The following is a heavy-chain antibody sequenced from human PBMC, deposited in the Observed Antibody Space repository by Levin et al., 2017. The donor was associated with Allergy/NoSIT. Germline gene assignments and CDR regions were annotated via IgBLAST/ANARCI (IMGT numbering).Heavy chain of an antibody. Sequence: GGSLRLSCAASGFTFSGSAMHWVRQASGKGLEWVGRTRSKANSYATAYAASVKGRFTISRDDSKNTAYLQMNSLKTEDTAVYYCTKSQLLLNRHYYYYMDGWGKGTTVTVSS. D-gene: IGHD2-2*01. J-gene: IGHJ6*03. CDR1: GFTFSGSA. V-gene: IGHV3-73*01. CDR3: TKSQLLLNRHYYYYMDG. CDR2: TRSKANSYAT.